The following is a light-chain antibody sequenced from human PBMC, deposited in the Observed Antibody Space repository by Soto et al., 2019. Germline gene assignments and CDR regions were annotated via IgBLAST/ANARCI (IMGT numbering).Light chain of an antibody. CDR1: QSISTY. Sequence: DIQMTQSPSSLSASVGDRVTITCRASQSISTYLNWNQQKTGKAPKLLIYATSSLQSGVPSRFSGSRSGTYFTRASTGLQPVDLATYYWQQGYNTPLTCGQGTKVEV. J-gene: IGKJ1*01. V-gene: IGKV1-39*01. CDR2: ATS. CDR3: QQGYNTPLT.